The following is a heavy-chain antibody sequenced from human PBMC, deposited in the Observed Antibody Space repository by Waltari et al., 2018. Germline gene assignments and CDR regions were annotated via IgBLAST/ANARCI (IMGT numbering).Heavy chain of an antibody. J-gene: IGHJ4*02. CDR1: GHSMSATDC. CDR3: ARDRGRGLYIDS. V-gene: IGHV4-4*02. Sequence: HLEELGTGLVRPSGPLSRICAAPGHSMSATDCWSWVRQAPGKGLEWIGQVRGDRRTNYSPSFASRVTVALDTSSAQFSLKVTSATAADTAVYYCARDRGRGLYIDSWGQGILVTVTP. D-gene: IGHD2-15*01. CDR2: VRGDRRT.